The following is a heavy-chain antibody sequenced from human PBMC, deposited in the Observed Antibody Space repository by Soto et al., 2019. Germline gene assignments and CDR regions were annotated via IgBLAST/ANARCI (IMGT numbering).Heavy chain of an antibody. CDR2: IYWDDDK. CDR1: GFSLSTSGVG. CDR3: AHRIRGLTSPWFDP. Sequence: QITLKESGPTLVKPTQTLTLTCTFSGFSLSTSGVGVGWVRQPPGKALEWLALIYWDDDKWYSPSLKTRLTITKDTSKNQVVLIMTNMDPVDTATYYCAHRIRGLTSPWFDPWVQGTLVTVSS. D-gene: IGHD4-17*01. V-gene: IGHV2-5*02. J-gene: IGHJ5*02.